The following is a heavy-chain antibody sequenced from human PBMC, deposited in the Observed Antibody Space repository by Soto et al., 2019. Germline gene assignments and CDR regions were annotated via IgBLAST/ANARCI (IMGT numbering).Heavy chain of an antibody. CDR1: GYTFTSYY. Sequence: ASVKVSCKASGYTFTSYYMHWVRQAPGQGLEWMGIINPSGGSTSYAQKFQGRVTMTRDTSTSTVYMELSSLRSEDTAVYYCARSLIVVVPAAMGFDYWGQGTLVTVSS. D-gene: IGHD2-2*01. V-gene: IGHV1-46*01. J-gene: IGHJ4*02. CDR2: INPSGGST. CDR3: ARSLIVVVPAAMGFDY.